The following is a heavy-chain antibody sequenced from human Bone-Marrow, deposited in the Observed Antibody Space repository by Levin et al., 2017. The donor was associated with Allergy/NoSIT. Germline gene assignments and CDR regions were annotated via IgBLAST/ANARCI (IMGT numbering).Heavy chain of an antibody. CDR3: AREVEVLGIGAYY. CDR2: INGDGSVT. CDR1: GFTFSRYW. Sequence: GGSLRLSCAASGFTFSRYWMHWVRQAPGTGLVWLARINGDGSVTNHADSVKGRFTVFRDNARNMVFLQMNSLRVEDTGVYFCAREVEVLGIGAYYWGQGALVTVSS. J-gene: IGHJ4*02. V-gene: IGHV3-74*01. D-gene: IGHD2-2*03.